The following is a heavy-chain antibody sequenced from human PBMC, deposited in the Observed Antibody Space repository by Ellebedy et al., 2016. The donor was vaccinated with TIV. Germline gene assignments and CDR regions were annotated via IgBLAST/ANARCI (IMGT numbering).Heavy chain of an antibody. CDR1: GYTFTSYG. D-gene: IGHD3-10*01. J-gene: IGHJ4*02. Sequence: AASVKVSCKASGYTFTSYGISWVRQAPGQGLEWMGWISPYNGNTNYAQKLQGRVTMTTDTSTSTAYMELRSLRSDDTAVYYCARDSHGSGGYLIRAPKTDYWGQGTLVTVSS. V-gene: IGHV1-18*01. CDR3: ARDSHGSGGYLIRAPKTDY. CDR2: ISPYNGNT.